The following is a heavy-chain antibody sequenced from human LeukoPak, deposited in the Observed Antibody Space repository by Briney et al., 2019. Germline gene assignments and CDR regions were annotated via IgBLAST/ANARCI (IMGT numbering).Heavy chain of an antibody. Sequence: PGGSLRLSCAASGFTFSDFWMGWVRQAPGKGLEWVANINQDGSENYYVDSVKGRFTISRDNAKNSLYLQMNSLRAEDTAVYYCMKGRSNHYWGQGTLVTVST. CDR1: GFTFSDFW. CDR3: MKGRSNHY. J-gene: IGHJ4*02. CDR2: INQDGSEN. V-gene: IGHV3-7*01. D-gene: IGHD4-11*01.